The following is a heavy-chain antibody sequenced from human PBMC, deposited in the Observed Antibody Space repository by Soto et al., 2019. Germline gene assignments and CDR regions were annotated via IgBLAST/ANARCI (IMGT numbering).Heavy chain of an antibody. CDR2: MNAGTVNK. V-gene: IGHV1-3*01. Sequence: SSVKVSCKALGYTFANYVIHWVRQAPGHGLEWLGYMNAGTVNKKSSHLFQDRLILTRETSATTAYLELSGLTSDDTAIYYCARDPNDSSAYYHHYYYGMDVWGQGTTVTVSS. CDR1: GYTFANYV. J-gene: IGHJ6*02. CDR3: ARDPNDSSAYYHHYYYGMDV. D-gene: IGHD3-22*01.